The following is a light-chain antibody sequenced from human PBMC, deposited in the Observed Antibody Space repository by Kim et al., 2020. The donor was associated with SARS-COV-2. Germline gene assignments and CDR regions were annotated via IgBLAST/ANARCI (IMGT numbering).Light chain of an antibody. CDR2: GKN. V-gene: IGLV3-19*01. CDR1: SLRSYH. J-gene: IGLJ1*01. CDR3: NSRDSSGNHYV. Sequence: SSELTQDPAVSVTLGQTVRITCQGDSLRSYHASWYQQKPGQAPVLVIYGKNNRPSGIPDRFSGSSSGNTASLTITGAQAEDEADYYCNSRDSSGNHYVFG.